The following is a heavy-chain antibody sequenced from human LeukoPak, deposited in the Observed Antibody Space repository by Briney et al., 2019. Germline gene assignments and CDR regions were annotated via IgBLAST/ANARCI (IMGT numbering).Heavy chain of an antibody. CDR3: ASSYGDYWFDP. J-gene: IGHJ5*02. Sequence: KSSETLSLTCTVSGGSISRDFWSWIRQPPGKGLEWIGYIYYTGSTNYNPSLKSRVTISIDTSKNQFSLRLSSVTAADTAVYYCASSYGDYWFDPWGQGTLVTVSS. V-gene: IGHV4-59*01. D-gene: IGHD4-17*01. CDR2: IYYTGST. CDR1: GGSISRDF.